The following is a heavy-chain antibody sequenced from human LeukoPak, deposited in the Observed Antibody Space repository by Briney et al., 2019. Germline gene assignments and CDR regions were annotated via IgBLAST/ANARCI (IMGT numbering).Heavy chain of an antibody. CDR3: GRAFPPLRTSSAGDL. Sequence: TPGGSLRLSRSASGFSFSDYDMNWVRQAPGKGLEWVSAISGRSSHVYYGESVKGRFTISRDNAKNSLYLQLDSLGVEDTAVYYCGRAFPPLRTSSAGDLWGQGTLVTVSS. J-gene: IGHJ1*01. CDR1: GFSFSDYD. D-gene: IGHD3-16*01. CDR2: ISGRSSHV. V-gene: IGHV3-21*01.